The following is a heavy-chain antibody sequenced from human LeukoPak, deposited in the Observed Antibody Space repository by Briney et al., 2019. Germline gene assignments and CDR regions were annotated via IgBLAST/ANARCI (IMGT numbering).Heavy chain of an antibody. J-gene: IGHJ4*02. CDR3: AKDGGLWVSAHWGDS. Sequence: GGSLRLSCAASGFTFSTYAMSWVRQAPGKGLEWVSAISGSGGSTYYADSVKGRFTVSRDDSKNTLYLQMNSLRAEDTAVYYCAKDGGLWVSAHWGDSWGRGTLVTVSS. V-gene: IGHV3-23*01. CDR1: GFTFSTYA. CDR2: ISGSGGST. D-gene: IGHD7-27*01.